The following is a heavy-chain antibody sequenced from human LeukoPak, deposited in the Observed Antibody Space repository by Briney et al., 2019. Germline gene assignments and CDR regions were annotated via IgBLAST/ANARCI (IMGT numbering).Heavy chain of an antibody. Sequence: GGSLRLSCAASGFTFSNYAMIWVRQAPGKGLEWVSALSGSGATTYYADSVKGRFTISRDNSKNTVYLQMNSLRVEDTAVYYCANEGPNFDYWGQGTLVAVSS. D-gene: IGHD2-8*01. CDR3: ANEGPNFDY. CDR1: GFTFSNYA. CDR2: LSGSGATT. V-gene: IGHV3-23*01. J-gene: IGHJ4*02.